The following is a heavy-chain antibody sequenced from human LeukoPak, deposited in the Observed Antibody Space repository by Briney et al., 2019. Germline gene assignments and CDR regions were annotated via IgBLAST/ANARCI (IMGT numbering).Heavy chain of an antibody. V-gene: IGHV4-61*02. CDR3: ARENTDYVWGSYSLDY. J-gene: IGHJ4*02. D-gene: IGHD3-16*01. Sequence: SETLSLTCTVSGGSISSSSYYWSWIRQPAGKGLEWIGRIYTSGSTNYNPSLKSRVTMSVDTSKNQFSLKLSSVTAADTAVYYCARENTDYVWGSYSLDYWGQGTLVTVSS. CDR2: IYTSGST. CDR1: GGSISSSSYY.